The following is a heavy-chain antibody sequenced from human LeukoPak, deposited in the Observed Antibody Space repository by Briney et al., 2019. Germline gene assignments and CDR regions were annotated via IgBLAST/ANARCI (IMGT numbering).Heavy chain of an antibody. CDR2: IYYSGST. V-gene: IGHV4-39*01. J-gene: IGHJ4*02. CDR3: ARHISRYSSSSGGGY. Sequence: PSETLSLTCTVSGGSISSSSYYWGWIRQPPGKGLEWIGSIYYSGSTYYNPSLKSRVTISVDTSKNQFSLKLSSVTAADTAAYYCARHISRYSSSSGGGYWGQGTLVTVSS. CDR1: GGSISSSSYY. D-gene: IGHD6-6*01.